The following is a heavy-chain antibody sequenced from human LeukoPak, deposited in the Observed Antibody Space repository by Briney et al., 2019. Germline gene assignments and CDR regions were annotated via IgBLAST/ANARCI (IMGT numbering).Heavy chain of an antibody. CDR3: AGGGAAAGNWFDP. Sequence: SVKVSCKASGGTFSSYAISWVRQAPGQGLEWMGGIIPIFGTANYAQKFQGRVTITADESTSTAYMELSSLRSEDTAVYYCAGGGAAAGNWFDPWGQGTLVTVSS. D-gene: IGHD6-13*01. J-gene: IGHJ5*02. V-gene: IGHV1-69*13. CDR1: GGTFSSYA. CDR2: IIPIFGTA.